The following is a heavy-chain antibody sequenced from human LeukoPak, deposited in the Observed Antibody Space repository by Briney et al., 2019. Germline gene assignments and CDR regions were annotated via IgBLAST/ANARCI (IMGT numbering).Heavy chain of an antibody. CDR2: ISYDGSHK. CDR1: GFXFSSYG. V-gene: IGHV3-30*03. CDR3: SASRPHYGDYYGLDV. Sequence: PGRSLRLSCAASGFXFSSYGIHWVRQAPGKGLEWVAVISYDGSHKYSADSVKGRFTISRDNSKNTLYLQMNSLRTEDTAVYFCSASRPHYGDYYGLDVWGHGTTVTVSS. D-gene: IGHD4/OR15-4a*01. J-gene: IGHJ6*02.